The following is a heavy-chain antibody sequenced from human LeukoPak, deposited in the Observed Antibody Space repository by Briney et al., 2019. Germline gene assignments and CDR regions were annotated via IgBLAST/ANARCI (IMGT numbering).Heavy chain of an antibody. Sequence: SQTLSLTCTVSGGSISSGDYYWSWIRQPPGKGLEWIGYIYYSGSTYYNPSLKSRVTISVDTSKNQFSLKLSSVTAADTAVYYCARARDSLDAFDIWGQGTMVTVSS. V-gene: IGHV4-30-4*08. D-gene: IGHD2-15*01. CDR1: GGSISSGDYY. J-gene: IGHJ3*02. CDR2: IYYSGST. CDR3: ARARDSLDAFDI.